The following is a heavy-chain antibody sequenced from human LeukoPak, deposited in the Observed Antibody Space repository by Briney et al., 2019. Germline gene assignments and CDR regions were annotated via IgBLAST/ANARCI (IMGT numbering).Heavy chain of an antibody. Sequence: SETLSLTCTVSGGSISSSSYYWGWIRQPPGKGLEWIGSIYYSGSTYYNPSLKSRVTISVDTSKNQFSLKLSSVTAADTAVYYCARLSGYSGYEQFDYWGQGTLVTVSS. J-gene: IGHJ4*02. CDR3: ARLSGYSGYEQFDY. CDR1: GGSISSSSYY. D-gene: IGHD5-12*01. V-gene: IGHV4-39*07. CDR2: IYYSGST.